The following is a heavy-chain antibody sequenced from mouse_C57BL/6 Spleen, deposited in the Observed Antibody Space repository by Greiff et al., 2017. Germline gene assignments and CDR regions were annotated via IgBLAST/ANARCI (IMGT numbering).Heavy chain of an antibody. CDR2: INPSNGGT. CDR3: ARDSYYYGSSQAHWYFDV. V-gene: IGHV1-53*01. J-gene: IGHJ1*03. CDR1: GYTFTSYW. Sequence: QVQLQQSGTELVKPGASVKLSCKASGYTFTSYWMHWVKQRPGQGLEWIGNINPSNGGTNYNEQFKSKATLTVDKSSSTAYMQLSSLTSEDSAVYYYARDSYYYGSSQAHWYFDVWGTGTTVTVSS. D-gene: IGHD1-1*01.